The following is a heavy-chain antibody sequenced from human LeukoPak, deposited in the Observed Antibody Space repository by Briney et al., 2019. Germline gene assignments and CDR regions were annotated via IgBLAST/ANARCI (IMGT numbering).Heavy chain of an antibody. CDR1: GFTFSSYA. CDR3: ARDSGGNSRHDAFDI. V-gene: IGHV3-30*04. CDR2: ISYDGSKK. Sequence: GRSLRLSCGASGFTFSSYAMHWVRQAPGKGLEWVAVISYDGSKKYYADSVRGRFTISRDNAKNSLYLQMNSLRAEDTALYYCARDSGGNSRHDAFDIWGQGTMVTVSS. J-gene: IGHJ3*02. D-gene: IGHD4-23*01.